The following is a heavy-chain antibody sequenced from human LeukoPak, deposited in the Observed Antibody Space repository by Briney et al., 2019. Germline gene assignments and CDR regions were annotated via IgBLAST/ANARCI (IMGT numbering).Heavy chain of an antibody. CDR1: GGSISSYY. CDR2: IYTSGST. V-gene: IGHV4-4*07. D-gene: IGHD3-22*01. Sequence: SETLSLTCTVSGGSISSYYWSWIRQPAGKGLEWIGRIYTSGSTNYNPSLKSRVTMSVDTSKNQFSLKLSSVTAADTAVYYCARAQYYYDSSGRNWFDPWGQGTLVTVSS. J-gene: IGHJ5*02. CDR3: ARAQYYYDSSGRNWFDP.